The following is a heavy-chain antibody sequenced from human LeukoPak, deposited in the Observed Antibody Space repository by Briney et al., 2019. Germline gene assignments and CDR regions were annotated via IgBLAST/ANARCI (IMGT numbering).Heavy chain of an antibody. CDR2: TYYRSKWYN. CDR1: GDSVSSTA. D-gene: IGHD2-2*01. V-gene: IGHV6-1*01. Sequence: SQTLSLTCAISGDSVSSTAWNWIRQSPSRGLEWLGRTYYRSKWYNDYAVSVKSRITINPDTSKNQFSLQLNSVTPEDTAVYYCARGGRGDSTSSSCYFDYWGQGTLVTVSS. CDR3: ARGGRGDSTSSSCYFDY. J-gene: IGHJ4*02.